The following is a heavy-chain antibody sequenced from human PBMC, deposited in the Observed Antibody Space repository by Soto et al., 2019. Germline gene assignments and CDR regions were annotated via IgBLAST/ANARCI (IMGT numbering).Heavy chain of an antibody. CDR2: IYTSGST. J-gene: IGHJ3*02. CDR1: GGSISSYY. D-gene: IGHD6-6*01. Sequence: PSETLSLTCTVSGGSISSYYWSWIRQPAGKGLEWIGRIYTSGSTNYNPSLKSRVTMSVDTSKNQFSLKLSSVTAADTAVYYCATDLHGQLAFADAFDIWGQGTMVTVSS. V-gene: IGHV4-4*07. CDR3: ATDLHGQLAFADAFDI.